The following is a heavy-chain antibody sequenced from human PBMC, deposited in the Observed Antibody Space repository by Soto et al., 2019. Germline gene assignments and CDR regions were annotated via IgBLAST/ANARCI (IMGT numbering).Heavy chain of an antibody. CDR2: ISNRGDT. CDR3: AREPRYCRGGSCSIRGDAYDI. J-gene: IGHJ3*02. D-gene: IGHD2-15*01. V-gene: IGHV3-66*01. CDR1: GFIVSDTY. Sequence: EVHLVESGGGLVQPGGSLRLSCTASGFIVSDTYVNWVRQAPGKGLEWVSVISNRGDTHYADSVRGRFSLSRDISDNTLHLQMNNLRVEDTAVYYCAREPRYCRGGSCSIRGDAYDIWGQGTMVTVSS.